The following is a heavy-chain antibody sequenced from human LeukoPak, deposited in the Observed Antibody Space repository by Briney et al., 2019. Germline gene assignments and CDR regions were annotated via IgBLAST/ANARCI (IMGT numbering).Heavy chain of an antibody. J-gene: IGHJ4*02. V-gene: IGHV3-21*06. CDR1: GFSFWSYS. Sequence: GGSLRLSCAASGFSFWSYSMNWVRQAPGKGLEWASSISSSRTFIYYADSVKGRFTISRDNGKNSLYLEMDSLRAEDTAVYYCARGGIVATMLYYFDSWGQGTLVTVSS. CDR3: ARGGIVATMLYYFDS. D-gene: IGHD5-12*01. CDR2: ISSSRTFI.